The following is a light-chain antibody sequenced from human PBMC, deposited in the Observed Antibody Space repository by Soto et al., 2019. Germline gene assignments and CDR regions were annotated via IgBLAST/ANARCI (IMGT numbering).Light chain of an antibody. Sequence: DTQMTQSPSTLSASVGDRVTITCRASQSISDWLAWYQQKPGKAPKLLIYKASILQRGVPSRFSGSGSGAEFNLTSSGRQAEDFATYYCQLYNDYPGTFGQGNKVEIK. CDR1: QSISDW. CDR2: KAS. J-gene: IGKJ1*01. V-gene: IGKV1-5*03. CDR3: QLYNDYPGT.